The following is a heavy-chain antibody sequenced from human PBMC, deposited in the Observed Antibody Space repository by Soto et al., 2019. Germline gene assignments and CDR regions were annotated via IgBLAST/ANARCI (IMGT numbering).Heavy chain of an antibody. Sequence: PGGSLRLSCEASGFTFRSSWMSWVRQAPGKGLEWVSYIKPDGSNKYYADSVKGRFTISRDNSKNTLYLQMNSLRAEDTAVYYCAKSPYFYWGQGTLVTVSS. CDR2: IKPDGSNK. CDR3: AKSPYFY. V-gene: IGHV3-7*03. J-gene: IGHJ4*02. CDR1: GFTFRSSW.